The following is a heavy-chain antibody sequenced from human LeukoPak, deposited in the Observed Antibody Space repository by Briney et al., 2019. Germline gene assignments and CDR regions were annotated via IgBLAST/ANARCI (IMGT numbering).Heavy chain of an antibody. CDR1: GLTFSKYA. D-gene: IGHD3-22*01. V-gene: IGHV3-23*01. J-gene: IGHJ4*02. CDR2: ISESGTGT. CDR3: AKVPTMIVVVSLDY. Sequence: GGSLRLSCTVSGLTFSKYAMSWVRQAPGKGLEWVSAISESGTGTYYADSVKGRFTTSRDNSKNTLYLHMNSLRAEDTAVYYCAKVPTMIVVVSLDYWGQGTLVTVSS.